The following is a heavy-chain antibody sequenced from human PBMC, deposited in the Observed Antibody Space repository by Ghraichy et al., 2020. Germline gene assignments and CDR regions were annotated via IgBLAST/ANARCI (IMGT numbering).Heavy chain of an antibody. CDR3: ARDYYDGSDSSPLDY. CDR1: GFTFSDYY. Sequence: GGSLRLSCAASGFTFSDYYMSWIRQAPGKGLEWVSYISSSGSTIDYADSVKGRFTISRDNAKNSLYLQMNSLRAEDTAVYYCARDYYDGSDSSPLDYWGQGTLVTVSS. D-gene: IGHD3-10*01. CDR2: ISSSGSTI. V-gene: IGHV3-11*01. J-gene: IGHJ4*02.